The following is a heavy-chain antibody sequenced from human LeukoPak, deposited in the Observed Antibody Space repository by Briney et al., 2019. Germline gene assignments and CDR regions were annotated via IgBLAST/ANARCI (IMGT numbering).Heavy chain of an antibody. D-gene: IGHD3-10*01. CDR1: GFTFSSSW. J-gene: IGHJ4*02. CDR2: INQAGSDK. Sequence: GPLRLSCAASGFTFSSSWMAWVRQTPGKRLEWVANINQAGSDKNYVDSVKGRFTISRDNGKNSLYLQMNSLRAEDTALYYCARDYYTSGSHWGQGTLVIVSS. V-gene: IGHV3-7*01. CDR3: ARDYYTSGSH.